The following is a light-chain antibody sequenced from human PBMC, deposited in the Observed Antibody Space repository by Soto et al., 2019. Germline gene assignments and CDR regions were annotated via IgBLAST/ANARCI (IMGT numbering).Light chain of an antibody. V-gene: IGKV1-5*03. Sequence: DVQMTQSPSTLSASVGDRVTVTCRASQSVSIWLAWYQQKPGKAPKLLIYKASSLQSGVPSRFSGSGSGAEFTLTISSLQPDDFATYYCQQYNSYLWTFGQGTKVDIK. CDR1: QSVSIW. J-gene: IGKJ1*01. CDR2: KAS. CDR3: QQYNSYLWT.